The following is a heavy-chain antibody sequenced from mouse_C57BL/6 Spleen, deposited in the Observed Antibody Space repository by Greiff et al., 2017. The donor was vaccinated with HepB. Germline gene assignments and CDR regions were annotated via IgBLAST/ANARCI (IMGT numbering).Heavy chain of an antibody. J-gene: IGHJ1*03. D-gene: IGHD1-1*01. CDR2: ISYSGST. Sequence: EVMLVESGPGMVKPSQSLSLTCTVTGYSITSGYDWHWIRHFPGNKLEWMGYISYSGSTNYNPSLKSRISITHDTSKNHFFLKLNSVTTEDTATYYCAREGYGSSYRYFDVWGTGTTVTVSS. CDR3: AREGYGSSYRYFDV. V-gene: IGHV3-1*01. CDR1: GYSITSGYD.